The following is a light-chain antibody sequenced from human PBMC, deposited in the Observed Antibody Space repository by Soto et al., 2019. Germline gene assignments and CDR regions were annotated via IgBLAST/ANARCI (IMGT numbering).Light chain of an antibody. CDR1: QSVSSN. V-gene: IGKV3-15*01. J-gene: IGKJ2*01. Sequence: VMTQSPATLSVSPGERATLSCRASQSVSSNLAWYQQKRGQAPRLLIYGASTRATGIPARFSGSGSGTEFTLTISSLQSEYFSVYYCQQYNNWPPYTFGQGTKLEIK. CDR2: GAS. CDR3: QQYNNWPPYT.